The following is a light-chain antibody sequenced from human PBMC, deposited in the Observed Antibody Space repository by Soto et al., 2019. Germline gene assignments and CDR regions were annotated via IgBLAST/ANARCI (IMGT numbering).Light chain of an antibody. CDR2: DAS. J-gene: IGKJ5*01. CDR1: QSVSSN. Sequence: VLTQSPDTLSLSPGESATLSCRASQSVSSNLAWYKQKPGQAPRLLSYDASNRAPGIPARFSGSGSGTDFTLTISSLEPEDFAVYYCQQRIKWPITFGQGTRLEIK. V-gene: IGKV3-11*01. CDR3: QQRIKWPIT.